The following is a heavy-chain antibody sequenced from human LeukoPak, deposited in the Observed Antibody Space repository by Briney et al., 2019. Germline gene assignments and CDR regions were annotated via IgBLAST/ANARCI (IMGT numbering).Heavy chain of an antibody. CDR3: ARDPGY. V-gene: IGHV4-59*01. Sequence: SETLSLTCTVSGGSINNYYWSWIRQPPGKGLEWIGYIYYSGSTRYNPSLESRVTISVDTSKNQFSLKLSSVTAADTAVYYCARDPGYWGQGTLVTVSS. CDR2: IYYSGST. J-gene: IGHJ4*02. CDR1: GGSINNYY.